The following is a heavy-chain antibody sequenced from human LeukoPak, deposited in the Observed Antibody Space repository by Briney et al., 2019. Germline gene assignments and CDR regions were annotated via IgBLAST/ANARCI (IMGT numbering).Heavy chain of an antibody. Sequence: SETLSLTCTVSGGSISSYYWSWIRQPAGKGLEWIGRIYTSGSTNYNPSLKSRVTMSVDTSKSQFSLKLSSVTAADTAVYYCARAASYSSGWFLYFAYWGQEPLVTVP. J-gene: IGHJ4*02. CDR3: ARAASYSSGWFLYFAY. CDR2: IYTSGST. D-gene: IGHD6-19*01. CDR1: GGSISSYY. V-gene: IGHV4-4*07.